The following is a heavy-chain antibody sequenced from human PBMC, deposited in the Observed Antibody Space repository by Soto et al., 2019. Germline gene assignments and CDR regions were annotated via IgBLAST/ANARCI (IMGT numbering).Heavy chain of an antibody. CDR2: ISGSDGKT. D-gene: IGHD3-3*01. Sequence: GGSLRLSCAASGFSFGSYALSWVRHAPGKGLEWVSTISGSDGKTFYADSVKRRFSISRDTSQSTLYLQMNSLRADDTAMYYCARWSYLDYWGQGTRVTVSS. V-gene: IGHV3-23*01. CDR1: GFSFGSYA. J-gene: IGHJ4*02. CDR3: ARWSYLDY.